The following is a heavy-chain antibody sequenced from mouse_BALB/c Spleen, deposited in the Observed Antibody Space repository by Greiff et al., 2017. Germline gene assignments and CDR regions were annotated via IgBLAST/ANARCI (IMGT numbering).Heavy chain of an antibody. CDR2: IYPYNGGT. CDR3: ARPRFLVFDY. J-gene: IGHJ2*01. V-gene: IGHV1S29*02. CDR1: GYTFTDYN. Sequence: VHVKQSGPELVKPGASVKISCKASGYTFTDYNMHWVKQSHGKSLEWIGYIYPYNGGTGYNQKFKSKATLTVDNSSSTAYMELRSLTSEDSAVYYCARPRFLVFDYWGQGTTLTVSS.